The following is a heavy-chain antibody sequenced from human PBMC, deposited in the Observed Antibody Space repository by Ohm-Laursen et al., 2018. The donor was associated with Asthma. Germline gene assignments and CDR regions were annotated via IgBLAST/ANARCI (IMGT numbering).Heavy chain of an antibody. CDR1: GGTFSSYA. Sequence: GSSVKVSCKASGGTFSSYAISWVRQAPGQGLEWMGGIIPIFGTANYAQKFQGRVTITADESTSTAYMELSSLRSEDTAVYYCARVGRGGYSGYEFGTDYWGQGTLVTVSS. J-gene: IGHJ4*02. CDR3: ARVGRGGYSGYEFGTDY. D-gene: IGHD5-12*01. CDR2: IIPIFGTA. V-gene: IGHV1-69*01.